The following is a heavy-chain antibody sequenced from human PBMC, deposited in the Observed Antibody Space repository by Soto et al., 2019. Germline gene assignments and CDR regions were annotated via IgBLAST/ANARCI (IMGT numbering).Heavy chain of an antibody. CDR2: ISYDGSNK. CDR1: GFTFSSYA. V-gene: IGHV3-30-3*01. CDR3: ARDRDYSNSPSRGMDV. D-gene: IGHD4-4*01. J-gene: IGHJ6*02. Sequence: GGSLRLSCAASGFTFSSYAMHWVRQAPGKGLEWVAVISYDGSNKYYADSVKGRFTISRDNSKNTLYLQMNSLRAEDTAVYYCARDRDYSNSPSRGMDVWGQGTTVTVSS.